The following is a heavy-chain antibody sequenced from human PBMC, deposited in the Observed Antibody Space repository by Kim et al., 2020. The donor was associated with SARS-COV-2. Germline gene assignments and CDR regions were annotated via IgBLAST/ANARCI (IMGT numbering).Heavy chain of an antibody. CDR3: ARFPGYSSGWSYYYYGMDL. Sequence: SETLSLTCAVSGGSISSGGYSWSWIRQPPGKGLEWIGYIYYSGSTYYNPSLKSRVTISVDRSKNQFSLKLSSVTAADTAVYYCARFPGYSSGWSYYYYGMDLWGQGTTVTVSS. J-gene: IGHJ6*02. V-gene: IGHV4-30-2*01. CDR2: IYYSGST. D-gene: IGHD6-19*01. CDR1: GGSISSGGYS.